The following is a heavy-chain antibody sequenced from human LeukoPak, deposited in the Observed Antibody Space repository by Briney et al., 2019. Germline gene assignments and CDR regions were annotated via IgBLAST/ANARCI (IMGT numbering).Heavy chain of an antibody. J-gene: IGHJ3*02. Sequence: SVKVSCKASGGTFSSYAISWVRQAPGQGLEWMGGIIPIFGTANYAQKFQGRVTITADESTSTTYMELSSLRSEDTAVYYCARVCSGGSCYLRDAFDIWGQGTMVTVSS. V-gene: IGHV1-69*01. CDR2: IIPIFGTA. CDR1: GGTFSSYA. D-gene: IGHD2-15*01. CDR3: ARVCSGGSCYLRDAFDI.